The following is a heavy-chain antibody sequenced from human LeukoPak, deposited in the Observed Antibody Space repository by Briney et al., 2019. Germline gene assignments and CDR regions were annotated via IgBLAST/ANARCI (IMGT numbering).Heavy chain of an antibody. D-gene: IGHD1-20*01. Sequence: SETLSLTCTVSGGSISSYYWSWIRQPPGKGLEWIGYIYYSGSTNYNPSLKSRVTISVDTSKNQFSLKLSSVTAADTAVYYCARNNFLRVFRPRYFDLWGRGTLVTVSS. CDR1: GGSISSYY. CDR3: ARNNFLRVFRPRYFDL. CDR2: IYYSGST. J-gene: IGHJ2*01. V-gene: IGHV4-59*01.